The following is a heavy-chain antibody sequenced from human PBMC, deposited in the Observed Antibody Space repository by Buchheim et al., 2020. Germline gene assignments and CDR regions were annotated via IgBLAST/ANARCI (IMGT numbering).Heavy chain of an antibody. V-gene: IGHV1-69*06. CDR1: GGTFSSYA. CDR2: IIPIFGTA. Sequence: QVQLVQSGAEVKKPGSSVKVSCKASGGTFSSYAISWVRQAPGQGLEWMGGIIPIFGTANYAQKFQGRVTITADKSTSTAYMELSSLRSEDTAVYYCARDALDTAMVTGENYYYYGMDVWGQGTT. J-gene: IGHJ6*02. CDR3: ARDALDTAMVTGENYYYYGMDV. D-gene: IGHD5-18*01.